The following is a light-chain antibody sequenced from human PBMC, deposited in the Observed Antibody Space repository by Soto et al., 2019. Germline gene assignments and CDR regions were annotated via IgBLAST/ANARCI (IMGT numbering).Light chain of an antibody. V-gene: IGKV3-11*01. CDR3: QQCSHWPLT. J-gene: IGKJ4*01. CDR2: DAS. CDR1: QSVDSD. Sequence: EIVLTQSPATLSLSPGERATLSCRASQSVDSDVAWYQQKPGQTPRLLIYDASNRATGIPVRFSGSGSGTDFTITISSLEPEDFAVYYCQQCSHWPLTFGGGTKLEI.